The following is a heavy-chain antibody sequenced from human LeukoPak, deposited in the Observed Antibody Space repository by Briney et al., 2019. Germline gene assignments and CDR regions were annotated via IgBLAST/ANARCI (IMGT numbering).Heavy chain of an antibody. CDR2: ISSSSSYI. Sequence: GGSLRLSCAASGFTFSSYSMNWVRQAPGKGLEWVSSISSSSSYIYYADSVKGRFTIARDNAKNSLYLQMNSLRAEDTAVYYCARGLREDYDILTGSSYYGMDVWGQGTTVTVSS. CDR1: GFTFSSYS. J-gene: IGHJ6*02. CDR3: ARGLREDYDILTGSSYYGMDV. D-gene: IGHD3-9*01. V-gene: IGHV3-21*01.